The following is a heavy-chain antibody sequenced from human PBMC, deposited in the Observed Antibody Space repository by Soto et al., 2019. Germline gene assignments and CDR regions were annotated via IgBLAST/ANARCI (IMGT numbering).Heavy chain of an antibody. Sequence: QVQLVQSGAEVRKPGAAVRVSCKATGYSFTRHDINWLRQAAGQGLEWMGWMNPNRGNAVYAQKFLARVTTTRNTPITTSYIELTSLKSEYTTVYFCARGAYNDYSHWFVPWGQGTLVTFSS. CDR1: GYSFTRHD. CDR3: ARGAYNDYSHWFVP. CDR2: MNPNRGNA. D-gene: IGHD4-4*01. V-gene: IGHV1-8*01. J-gene: IGHJ5*02.